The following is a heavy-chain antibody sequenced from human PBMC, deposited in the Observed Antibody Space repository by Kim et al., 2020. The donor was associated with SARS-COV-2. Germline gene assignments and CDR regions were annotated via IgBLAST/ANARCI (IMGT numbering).Heavy chain of an antibody. CDR1: GFTFNSYA. CDR2: ISYDGSNK. V-gene: IGHV3-30-3*01. Sequence: GGSLRLSCAASGFTFNSYAMHWVRQAPGKGLEWVALISYDGSNKYYADSVKGRFTISRDNSKNTLYLQMNSLRAEDTAVYYCARDRGGGYFGLMDVWGQGTTVTVSS. J-gene: IGHJ6*02. D-gene: IGHD3-10*01. CDR3: ARDRGGGYFGLMDV.